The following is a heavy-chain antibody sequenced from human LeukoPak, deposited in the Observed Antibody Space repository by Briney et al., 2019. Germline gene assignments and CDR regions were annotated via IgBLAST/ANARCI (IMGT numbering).Heavy chain of an antibody. J-gene: IGHJ3*02. CDR2: INTNTETP. V-gene: IGHV7-4-1*02. CDR3: AKDVNFGASRDAFDI. CDR1: GYIFTVYG. D-gene: IGHD3-10*01. Sequence: GASVKFSCKASGYIFTVYGINWVRQAPGQGLEWMGWINTNTETPTFAQDFTGRFVFSVDASINTAYLQINSLKADDTAVYYCAKDVNFGASRDAFDIWGQGTMVTVAS.